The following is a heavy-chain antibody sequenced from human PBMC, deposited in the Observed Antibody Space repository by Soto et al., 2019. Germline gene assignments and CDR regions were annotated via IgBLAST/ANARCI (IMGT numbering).Heavy chain of an antibody. CDR2: IYYSGST. Sequence: SETLSLTCTVSGGSISSYYWSWIRQPPGKGLEWIGYIYYSGSTNYNPSLKSRVTISVDTSKNQFSLKLSSVTAADTAVYYCAREWTTAYGMDVWGRGTTVTV. CDR1: GGSISSYY. D-gene: IGHD4-17*01. CDR3: AREWTTAYGMDV. V-gene: IGHV4-59*01. J-gene: IGHJ6*02.